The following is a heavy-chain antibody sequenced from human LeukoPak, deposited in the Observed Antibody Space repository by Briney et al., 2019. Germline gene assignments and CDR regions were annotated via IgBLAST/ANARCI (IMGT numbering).Heavy chain of an antibody. J-gene: IGHJ4*02. D-gene: IGHD1-26*01. V-gene: IGHV3-74*01. CDR3: ARGGSGSSDLVHI. CDR2: ISTDGSST. CDR1: GFTFSSYC. Sequence: GGTVRLSCGASGFTFSSYCMHWFRQAPGKGLVWVSLISTDGSSTRYADSVKGRFTISRDNAKNTLYVQMNSLRAEDTAVYYCARGGSGSSDLVHIWGQGTLVTVSS.